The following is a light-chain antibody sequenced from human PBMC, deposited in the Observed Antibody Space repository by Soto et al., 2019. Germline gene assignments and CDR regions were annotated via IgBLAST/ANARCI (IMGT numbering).Light chain of an antibody. Sequence: EIVMTQSPVSLSVSPGERATLSCRARQSVSSNLAWYQHKPGQAPRLLIYDAATRGTGVPARFSGSGSGTEFTLTISSLQSEDFAVYYCKQYNNWPPITFGQGTRLEIK. CDR2: DAA. J-gene: IGKJ5*01. V-gene: IGKV3-15*01. CDR3: KQYNNWPPIT. CDR1: QSVSSN.